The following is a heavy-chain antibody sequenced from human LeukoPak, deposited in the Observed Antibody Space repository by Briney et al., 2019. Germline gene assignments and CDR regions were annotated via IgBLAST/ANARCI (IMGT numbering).Heavy chain of an antibody. CDR3: AKSLDQAYYFDY. CDR1: GFTFSSYG. CDR2: IRYDGSNK. J-gene: IGHJ4*02. Sequence: PGGSLRLSCAAFGFTFSSYGMHWVRQAPGKGLEWVAFIRYDGSNKYYADSVKGRFTISRDNSKNTLYLQMNSLRAEDTAVYYCAKSLDQAYYFDYWGQGTLVTVSS. V-gene: IGHV3-30*02. D-gene: IGHD1-1*01.